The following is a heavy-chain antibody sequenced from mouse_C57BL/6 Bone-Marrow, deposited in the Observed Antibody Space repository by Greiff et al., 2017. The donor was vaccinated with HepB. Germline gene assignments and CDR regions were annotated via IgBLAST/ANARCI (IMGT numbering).Heavy chain of an antibody. J-gene: IGHJ4*01. D-gene: IGHD1-1*01. CDR2: IYWDDDK. Sequence: QVTLKVSGPGILQSSQTLSLTCSFSGFSLSTSGMGVSWIRQPSGKGLEWLAHIYWDDDKRYNPSLKSRLTISKDTSRNQVFLKITSVDTADTATYYCAGVITTNGEKYYYAMDYWGQGTSVTVSS. V-gene: IGHV8-12*01. CDR1: GFSLSTSGMG. CDR3: AGVITTNGEKYYYAMDY.